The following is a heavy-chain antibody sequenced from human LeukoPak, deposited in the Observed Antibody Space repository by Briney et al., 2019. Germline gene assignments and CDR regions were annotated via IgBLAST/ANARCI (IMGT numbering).Heavy chain of an antibody. D-gene: IGHD6-13*01. CDR3: ARARYSCSWYRFDY. V-gene: IGHV1-69*04. Sequence: SVKVSCKASGGTFSSYAISWVRQAPGQGLEWMGRIIPILGIANYAQKFQGRVTITADKSTGTAYMELSSPRSEDTAVYYCARARYSCSWYRFDYWGQGTLVTVSS. CDR2: IIPILGIA. J-gene: IGHJ4*02. CDR1: GGTFSSYA.